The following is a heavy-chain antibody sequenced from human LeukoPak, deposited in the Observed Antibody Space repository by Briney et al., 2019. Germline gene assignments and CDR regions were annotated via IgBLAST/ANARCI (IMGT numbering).Heavy chain of an antibody. Sequence: SVKVSCTASGGTFSSYAISWVRQAPGQGLEWMGGIIPIFGTANYAQMFQGRVTITADESTSTAYMELSSLRSEDTAVYYCARDGDCSSTSCPNYYYGMDVWGQGTTVTVSS. CDR1: GGTFSSYA. CDR3: ARDGDCSSTSCPNYYYGMDV. J-gene: IGHJ6*02. CDR2: IIPIFGTA. V-gene: IGHV1-69*13. D-gene: IGHD2-2*01.